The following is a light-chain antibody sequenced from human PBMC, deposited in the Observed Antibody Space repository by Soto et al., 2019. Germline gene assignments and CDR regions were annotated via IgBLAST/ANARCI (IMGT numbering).Light chain of an antibody. CDR1: QDISRW. J-gene: IGKJ1*01. Sequence: DIQMTQSPATLSASVGYRFSITCRASQDISRWLAWYQQKPGKAPKVLIWDASSLQRGVPSRFTGSGSGTEFTLTINGLQPDDFATYYCQQYNGYRTWTFGQGTKGDIK. CDR3: QQYNGYRTWT. CDR2: DAS. V-gene: IGKV1-5*01.